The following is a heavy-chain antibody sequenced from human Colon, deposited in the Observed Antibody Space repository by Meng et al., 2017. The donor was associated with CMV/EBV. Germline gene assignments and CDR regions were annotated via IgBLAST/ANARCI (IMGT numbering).Heavy chain of an antibody. V-gene: IGHV1-69*02. Sequence: SVKVSCKASGGTFSSYTISWVRQAPGQGLEWMGRIIPILGIANYAQKFQGRVTITADKSTSTAYMELSSLRSEDTAVYYCATATYQLLYGAIRGRDWFDPWGQGTLVTVSS. J-gene: IGHJ5*02. CDR3: ATATYQLLYGAIRGRDWFDP. CDR1: GGTFSSYT. D-gene: IGHD2-2*02. CDR2: IIPILGIA.